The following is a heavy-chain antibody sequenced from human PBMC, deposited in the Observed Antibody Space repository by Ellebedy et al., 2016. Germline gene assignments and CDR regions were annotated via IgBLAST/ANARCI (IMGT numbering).Heavy chain of an antibody. V-gene: IGHV4-31*03. J-gene: IGHJ4*02. CDR1: GGSLNSGGYF. CDR3: ARAMRFLEWPFDT. Sequence: SETLSLTXTVSGGSLNSGGYFWSWIRQHPGEGLEWIGYIYYGGRTSYNPSLKSRVSISADTSTKQFSLRMTSLSAADTAVYYCARAMRFLEWPFDTWGQGSLVTVSS. CDR2: IYYGGRT. D-gene: IGHD3-3*01.